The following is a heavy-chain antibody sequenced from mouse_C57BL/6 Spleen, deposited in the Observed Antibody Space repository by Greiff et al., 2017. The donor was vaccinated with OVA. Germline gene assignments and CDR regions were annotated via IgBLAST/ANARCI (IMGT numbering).Heavy chain of an antibody. J-gene: IGHJ3*01. D-gene: IGHD2-4*01. CDR3: ARLGDYEGFAY. CDR2: IDPSDSET. CDR1: GYTFTSYW. Sequence: VKLQQPGAELVRPGSSVKLSCKASGYTFTSYWMHWVKQRPIQGLEWIGNIDPSDSETHYNQKFKDKATLTVDKSSSTAYMQLSSLTSEDSAVYYCARLGDYEGFAYWGQGTLVTVSA. V-gene: IGHV1-52*01.